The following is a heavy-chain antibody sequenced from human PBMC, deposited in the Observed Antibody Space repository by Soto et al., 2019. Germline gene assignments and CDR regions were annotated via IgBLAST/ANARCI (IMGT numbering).Heavy chain of an antibody. D-gene: IGHD3-3*01. CDR3: ARDRNFWSGYLSLDYYMDV. CDR2: IWYDGSNK. V-gene: IGHV3-33*01. CDR1: GFTFSSYG. Sequence: GGSLRLSCAASGFTFSSYGMHWVRQAPGKGLEWVAVIWYDGSNKYYADYVKGRFTISRDNSKNTLYLQMNSLRAEDTAVYYCARDRNFWSGYLSLDYYMDVWGKGTTVTVSS. J-gene: IGHJ6*03.